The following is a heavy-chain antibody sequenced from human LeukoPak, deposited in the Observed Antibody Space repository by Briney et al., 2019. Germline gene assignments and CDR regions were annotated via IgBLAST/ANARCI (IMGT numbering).Heavy chain of an antibody. V-gene: IGHV1-69*01. Sequence: SVKVSCKACGDYFNNFGISWVRQAPGQGVEWMGGINPILHTPNYAQKFLGRISITADEHKNTAYVALSSLSPDDTDMYFCARAPYIVRRTFYLDYWGQGTLVTVSS. CDR3: ARAPYIVRRTFYLDY. D-gene: IGHD3-10*01. J-gene: IGHJ4*02. CDR2: INPILHTP. CDR1: GDYFNNFG.